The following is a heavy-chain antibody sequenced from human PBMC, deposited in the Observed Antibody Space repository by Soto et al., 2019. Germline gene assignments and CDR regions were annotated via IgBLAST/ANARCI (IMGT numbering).Heavy chain of an antibody. J-gene: IGHJ4*02. Sequence: QVQLVESGGGLVKPGGSLRLSCAASGFIFSDYYLTWIRQAPGKGLEWVSHIRGGSSYTNYADSVKGRFTISRDNAKNSLYLQMNSLRAEDTAIYYCARAGYSTSWYDIWGQGTLVTVSS. CDR1: GFIFSDYY. V-gene: IGHV3-11*05. CDR3: ARAGYSTSWYDI. D-gene: IGHD2-2*01. CDR2: IRGGSSYT.